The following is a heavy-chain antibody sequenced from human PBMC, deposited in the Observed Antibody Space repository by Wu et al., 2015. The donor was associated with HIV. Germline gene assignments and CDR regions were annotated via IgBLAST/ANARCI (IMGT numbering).Heavy chain of an antibody. CDR2: INPSGGST. CDR1: GYTFTSYY. Sequence: QVLLVQSGAEVKKPGASVKVSCKASGYTFTSYYMHWVRQAPGQGLEWMGIINPSGGSTSYAQKFQGRVTMTRDTSTSTVYMELSSLRSEDTAVYYCARDMTTVTTYYYYYYMDVWGKGTTVTVSS. CDR3: ARDMTTVTTYYYYYYMDV. D-gene: IGHD4-11*01. V-gene: IGHV1-46*03. J-gene: IGHJ6*03.